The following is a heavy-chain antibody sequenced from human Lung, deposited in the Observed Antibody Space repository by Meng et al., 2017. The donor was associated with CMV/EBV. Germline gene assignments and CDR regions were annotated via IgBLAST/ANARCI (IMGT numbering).Heavy chain of an antibody. Sequence: SCAASGFTFSSYAMHWVRQAPGKGLERVAVISYDGSNKYYADSVKGRFTISRDNSKNTLYLQMNSLRAEDTAVYYCARTGGGVSRAAFDIWGHGTMVTVSS. CDR1: GFTFSSYA. CDR3: ARTGGGVSRAAFDI. J-gene: IGHJ3*02. V-gene: IGHV3-30*04. D-gene: IGHD3-16*01. CDR2: ISYDGSNK.